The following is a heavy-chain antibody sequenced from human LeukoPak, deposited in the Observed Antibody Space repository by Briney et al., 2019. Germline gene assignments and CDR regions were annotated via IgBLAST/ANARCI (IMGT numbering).Heavy chain of an antibody. V-gene: IGHV4-39*01. J-gene: IGHJ4*02. CDR2: IYYSGST. Sequence: KPSQTLSLTCAVSGGSISSGGYYWGWTRQPPGKGLEWIGSIYYSGSTYYNPSLKSRVTISVDTSKSQFSLKMSSVTAADTAVYYCARHSDWELLRNFDYWGQGTLVTVSS. D-gene: IGHD1-26*01. CDR3: ARHSDWELLRNFDY. CDR1: GGSISSGGYY.